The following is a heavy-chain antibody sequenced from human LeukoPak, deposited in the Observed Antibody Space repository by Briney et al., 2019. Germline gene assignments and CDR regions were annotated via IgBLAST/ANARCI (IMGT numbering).Heavy chain of an antibody. Sequence: GGSLKISCKGSGYSFTSYWIGWVRQMPGKGLEWMGIIYPGDSDTRYSPSFQGQVTISADKSISTAYLQWSSLKASDTAMYYCARTPRLIDYGGPGHWFDPWGQGTLVTVSS. CDR1: GYSFTSYW. J-gene: IGHJ5*02. V-gene: IGHV5-51*01. D-gene: IGHD4-23*01. CDR3: ARTPRLIDYGGPGHWFDP. CDR2: IYPGDSDT.